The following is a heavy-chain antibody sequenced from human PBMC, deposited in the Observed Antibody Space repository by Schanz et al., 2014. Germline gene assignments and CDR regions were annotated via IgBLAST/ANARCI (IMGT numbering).Heavy chain of an antibody. D-gene: IGHD3-9*01. CDR1: GGSLNDLT. Sequence: QVQLVQSGAGVMKPSSSLTLSCKASGGSLNDLTISWVRQPPGQGLEWMGRIRPLVAEGHYAEKFKGRVTITADKSADTSYIELSSLTSEDTAIYYCARALGHFDILTGSYNIRWLDPWGQGTLVTVSS. CDR2: IRPLVAEG. V-gene: IGHV1-69*08. J-gene: IGHJ5*02. CDR3: ARALGHFDILTGSYNIRWLDP.